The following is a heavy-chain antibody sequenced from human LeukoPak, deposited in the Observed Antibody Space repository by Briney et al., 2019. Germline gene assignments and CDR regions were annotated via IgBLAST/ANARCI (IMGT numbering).Heavy chain of an antibody. CDR1: DGSISGFY. J-gene: IGHJ4*02. V-gene: IGHV4-59*08. CDR3: ARGPNYPSPSPFDY. Sequence: SETLSLTCTVSDGSISGFYWSWIRQPPGKGLEWIGYIYYSGSTNYNPSLKSRVTISVDTSKNQFSLKLSSVTAADTAVYYCARGPNYPSPSPFDYWGQGTLVTVSS. D-gene: IGHD5-24*01. CDR2: IYYSGST.